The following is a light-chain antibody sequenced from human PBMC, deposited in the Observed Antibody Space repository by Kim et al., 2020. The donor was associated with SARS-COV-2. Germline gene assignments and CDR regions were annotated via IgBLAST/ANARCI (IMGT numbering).Light chain of an antibody. Sequence: SSELTQDPSVSVAFGQTVRITCQGDSLRTYYASWYQQKPGQAPVLVIFGKNNRPSGIPDRFSGSNSGKTASLTITGAQAEDEADYYCNSRDSSGHHLVFGGGTQLTVL. CDR3: NSRDSSGHHLV. CDR2: GKN. V-gene: IGLV3-19*01. J-gene: IGLJ3*02. CDR1: SLRTYY.